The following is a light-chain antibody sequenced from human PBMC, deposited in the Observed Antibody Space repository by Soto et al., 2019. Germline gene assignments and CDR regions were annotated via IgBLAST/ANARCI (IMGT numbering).Light chain of an antibody. CDR2: KAS. CDR3: QQYNSYCT. CDR1: QSIGSW. Sequence: DIQMTQSPFTLSASVGDRIIITCRASQSIGSWLAWYQQKPGKAPKLLIYKASSLESGVPSRFSGSGSGTEFPLTISSLQPDDFATYYCQQYNSYCTFGQGTKLEIK. J-gene: IGKJ2*02. V-gene: IGKV1-5*03.